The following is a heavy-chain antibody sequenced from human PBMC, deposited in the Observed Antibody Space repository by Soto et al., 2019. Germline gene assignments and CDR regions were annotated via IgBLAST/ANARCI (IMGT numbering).Heavy chain of an antibody. CDR3: AGESISGGYRVY. V-gene: IGHV4-59*01. Sequence: SETLSLTCTVSVGSISSYYWSWIRQHPGKGLEWIGYIYYSRSTNYNPSLKSRVTISVDTSKNQFSLKLISVTAADTAVYYCAGESISGGYRVYWGQGTLVTVSS. D-gene: IGHD6-19*01. J-gene: IGHJ4*02. CDR2: IYYSRST. CDR1: VGSISSYY.